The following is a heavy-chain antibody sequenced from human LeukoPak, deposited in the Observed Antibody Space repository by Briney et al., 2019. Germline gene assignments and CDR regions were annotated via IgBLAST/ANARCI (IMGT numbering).Heavy chain of an antibody. D-gene: IGHD6-13*01. J-gene: IGHJ4*02. CDR1: GFTFSDYY. CDR2: ISSSSSYT. CDR3: ARERPLAAAGDHFDY. V-gene: IGHV3-11*06. Sequence: GGSLRLSCAASGFTFSDYYMSWIRQAPGKGPEWVSYISSSSSYTNYADSVKGRFTISRDNAKNSLYLQMNSLRAEDTAVYYCARERPLAAAGDHFDYWGQGTLVTVSS.